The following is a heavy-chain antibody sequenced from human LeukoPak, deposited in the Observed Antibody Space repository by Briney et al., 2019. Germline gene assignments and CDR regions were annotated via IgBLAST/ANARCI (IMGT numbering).Heavy chain of an antibody. Sequence: TGGSLRLSCAASGFTFSCCAMNWVRQAPGKGLEWVSGISGSGGSTYYADSVKGRFTISRDNSKNTLYLQMNSLRAEDTAVYYCAKEIGASLPFDYRGQGALVTVSS. CDR3: AKEIGASLPFDY. J-gene: IGHJ4*02. V-gene: IGHV3-23*01. D-gene: IGHD3-16*01. CDR2: ISGSGGST. CDR1: GFTFSCCA.